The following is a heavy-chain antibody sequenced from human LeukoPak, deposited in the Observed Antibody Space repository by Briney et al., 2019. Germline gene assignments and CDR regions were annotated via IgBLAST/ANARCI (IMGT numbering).Heavy chain of an antibody. CDR2: IIPILTAK. V-gene: IGHV1-69*13. CDR3: WVGGLGFSETSFDY. CDR1: GGTFNSYA. J-gene: IGHJ4*02. D-gene: IGHD3-16*01. Sequence: GASVKVSCKVSGGTFNSYAINWVRQAPGRGLEWMGGIIPILTAKTNAQEFQGRVILSADESTTTAYMELSRLRSDDTAVYYCWVGGLGFSETSFDYWGQGTLVTVSS.